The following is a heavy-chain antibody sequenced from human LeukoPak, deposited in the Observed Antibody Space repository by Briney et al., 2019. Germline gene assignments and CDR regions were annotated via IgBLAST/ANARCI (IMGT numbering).Heavy chain of an antibody. CDR1: GGSFSGYY. D-gene: IGHD2-15*01. Sequence: ETLSLTCAVYGGSFSGYYWSWVRQAPGKGLEWVANIKQDGSEKYYVDSVKGRFTISRGNAKNSLYLQMNSLRAEDTAVYYCAREGCSGGSCYRLDYWGQGTLVTVSS. CDR2: IKQDGSEK. CDR3: AREGCSGGSCYRLDY. J-gene: IGHJ4*02. V-gene: IGHV3-7*01.